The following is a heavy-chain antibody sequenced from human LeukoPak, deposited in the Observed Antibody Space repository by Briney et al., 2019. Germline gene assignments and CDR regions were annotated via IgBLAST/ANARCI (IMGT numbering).Heavy chain of an antibody. J-gene: IGHJ4*02. CDR1: GFTFSSYS. Sequence: GGSLRLSCAASGFTFSSYSMNWVRQAPGKGLEWVSSISSSSSYIYYADSVKGRFTISRDNAKNSLYLQMNSLRAEDTAVYYCARGQQLVPTLPDYWGQGTLVTVSS. CDR3: ARGQQLVPTLPDY. D-gene: IGHD6-13*01. V-gene: IGHV3-21*01. CDR2: ISSSSSYI.